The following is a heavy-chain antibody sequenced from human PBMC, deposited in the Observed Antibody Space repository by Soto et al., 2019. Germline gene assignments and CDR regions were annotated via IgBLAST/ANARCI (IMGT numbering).Heavy chain of an antibody. J-gene: IGHJ4*02. D-gene: IGHD2-2*01. Sequence: GGSLRLSCTASGFTFGDYAMSWFRQAPGKGLEWVGFIRSKAYGGTTEYAASVKGRFTISRDDSKSIAYLQMNSLKTEDTAVYYCTRDEEFVVVPAALDYWGQGTLVTVSS. CDR2: IRSKAYGGTT. CDR3: TRDEEFVVVPAALDY. CDR1: GFTFGDYA. V-gene: IGHV3-49*03.